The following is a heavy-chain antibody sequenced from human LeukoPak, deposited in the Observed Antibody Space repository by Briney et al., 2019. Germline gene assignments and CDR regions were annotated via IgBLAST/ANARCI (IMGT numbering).Heavy chain of an antibody. Sequence: GGSLRLSCAASGFTFSSYGMHWVRQAPGKGLEWVAFIRYDGSNKYYADSVKGRFTISRDNSKNTLYLQMNSLRAEDTAVYYCAKDSPPYCSSTSCYNGFDYWGQGTLVTVSS. D-gene: IGHD2-2*02. J-gene: IGHJ4*02. CDR3: AKDSPPYCSSTSCYNGFDY. V-gene: IGHV3-30*02. CDR2: IRYDGSNK. CDR1: GFTFSSYG.